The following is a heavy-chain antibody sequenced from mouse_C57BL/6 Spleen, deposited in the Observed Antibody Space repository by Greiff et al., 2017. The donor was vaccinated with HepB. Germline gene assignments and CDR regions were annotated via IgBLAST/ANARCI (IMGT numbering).Heavy chain of an antibody. J-gene: IGHJ1*03. CDR2: ISYDGSN. D-gene: IGHD2-3*01. CDR1: GYSITSGYY. Sequence: DVQLQESGPGLVKPSQSLSLTCSVTGYSITSGYYWNWIRQFPGNKLEWMGYISYDGSNNYNPSLKNRSSITRDTSKNQFFLKLNSVTTEDTATYYCARDPDGYYGYFDVWGTGTTVTVSS. V-gene: IGHV3-6*01. CDR3: ARDPDGYYGYFDV.